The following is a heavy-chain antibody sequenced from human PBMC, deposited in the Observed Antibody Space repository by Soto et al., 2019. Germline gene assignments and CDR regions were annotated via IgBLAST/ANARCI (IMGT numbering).Heavy chain of an antibody. Sequence: EVQLVESGGGLVKPGGSLRLSCAASGFTFTNAWMNWVRQAPGKGLESIGRIKSKTDGGTTDYTAPVKGRFIISRDDSKNTLFLQMSSLQIEDTAVYYCVTDRLVWGQETLVTVFS. CDR2: IKSKTDGGTT. J-gene: IGHJ4*02. D-gene: IGHD2-2*01. CDR3: VTDRLV. CDR1: GFTFTNAW. V-gene: IGHV3-15*01.